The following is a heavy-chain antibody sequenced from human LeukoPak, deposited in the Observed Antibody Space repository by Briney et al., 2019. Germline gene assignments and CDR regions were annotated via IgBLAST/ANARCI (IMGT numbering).Heavy chain of an antibody. CDR2: INWNGGST. Sequence: PGGSLRLSCAASGFTFSSYAMSWVRQAPGKGLEWVSGINWNGGSTGYADSVKGRFTISRDNAKNSLYLQMNSLRAEDTALYYCARSSHMTTHAFDIWGQGTMVTVSS. CDR3: ARSSHMTTHAFDI. J-gene: IGHJ3*02. V-gene: IGHV3-20*04. D-gene: IGHD4-17*01. CDR1: GFTFSSYA.